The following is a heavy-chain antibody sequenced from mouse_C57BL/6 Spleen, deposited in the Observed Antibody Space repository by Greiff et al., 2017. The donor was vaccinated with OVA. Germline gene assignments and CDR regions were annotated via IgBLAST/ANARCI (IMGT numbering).Heavy chain of an antibody. CDR3: ARGDGNYAEYFDV. Sequence: QVQLQQPGAELVMPGASVKLSCKASGYTFTSYWMHWVKQRPGQGLEWIGEIDPSDSYTNYNQKFKGKSTLTVDKSSSTAYMQLSSLTSEDSAVYYCARGDGNYAEYFDVWGTGTTVTVSS. D-gene: IGHD2-1*01. J-gene: IGHJ1*03. V-gene: IGHV1-69*01. CDR2: IDPSDSYT. CDR1: GYTFTSYW.